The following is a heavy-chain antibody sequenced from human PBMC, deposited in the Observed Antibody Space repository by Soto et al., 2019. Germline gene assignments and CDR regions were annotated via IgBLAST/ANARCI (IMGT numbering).Heavy chain of an antibody. D-gene: IGHD3-22*01. CDR2: IYYSGST. J-gene: IGHJ4*02. CDR1: GGSISTSSYY. Sequence: QLQLQESGPGLVKPSETLSLTCTVSGGSISTSSYYWGWIRQPPGKGLEWIGSIYYSGSTYYNPAVGRRVSRSVDTSRNQFSVRLGSVAAADAAVDYCAGDYGSSGDYWGEGTRGTVSS. V-gene: IGHV4-39*01. CDR3: AGDYGSSGDY.